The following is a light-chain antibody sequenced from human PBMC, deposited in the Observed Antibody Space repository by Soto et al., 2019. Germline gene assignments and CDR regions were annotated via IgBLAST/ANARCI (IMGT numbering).Light chain of an antibody. CDR2: DVS. V-gene: IGLV2-14*01. CDR1: SRDVGGYDF. J-gene: IGLJ1*01. Sequence: QSVLTQPASVSGSPGQSITISCTGTSRDVGGYDFVSWYQQHPGKAPKVMIYDVSNRPSGVSNRFSGSKSGNTASLTISGLQAEDEADYYCCSYTSSDTDVFGTGTKLTVL. CDR3: CSYTSSDTDV.